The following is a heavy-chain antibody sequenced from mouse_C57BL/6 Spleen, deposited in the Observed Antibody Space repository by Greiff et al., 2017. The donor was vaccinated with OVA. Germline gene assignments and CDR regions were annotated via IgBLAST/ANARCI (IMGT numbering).Heavy chain of an antibody. D-gene: IGHD1-1*01. CDR3: ARRVLRYYAMDY. V-gene: IGHV1-18*01. J-gene: IGHJ4*01. CDR1: GYTFTDYN. Sequence: VQLKESGPELVKPGASVKIPCKASGYTFTDYNMDWVKQSHGKSLEWIGDINPNNGGTIYNQKFKGKATLTVDKSSSTAYMELRSLTSEDTAVYYCARRVLRYYAMDYWGQGTSVTVSS. CDR2: INPNNGGT.